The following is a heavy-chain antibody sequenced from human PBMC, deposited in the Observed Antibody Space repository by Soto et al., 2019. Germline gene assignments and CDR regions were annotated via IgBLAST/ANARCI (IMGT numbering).Heavy chain of an antibody. V-gene: IGHV1-46*01. J-gene: IGHJ4*02. CDR3: ARDRITIFGVVIATFDY. D-gene: IGHD3-3*01. Sequence: ASVKVSCKASGYTFTSYYMHWVRQAPGQGLEWMGRINPSGGNTSYAQKLQGRVTMTRDTSTGTAYMELRSLRSDDTAVYYCARDRITIFGVVIATFDYWGQGTLVTVSS. CDR1: GYTFTSYY. CDR2: INPSGGNT.